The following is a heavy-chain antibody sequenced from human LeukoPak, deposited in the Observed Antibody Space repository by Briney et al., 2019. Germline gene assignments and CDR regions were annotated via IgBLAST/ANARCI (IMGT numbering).Heavy chain of an antibody. V-gene: IGHV4-59*08. CDR3: ARHRGSSWYESFDY. J-gene: IGHJ4*02. Sequence: SETLSLTCSVSGGSLSNYYWNWIRQPPGKGLEWIGSMYYGGSTNYNPSLKSRVTISVDTSENQFSLKVSSVTAADTAVYYCARHRGSSWYESFDYWGQGILVTVSS. CDR2: MYYGGST. D-gene: IGHD6-13*01. CDR1: GGSLSNYY.